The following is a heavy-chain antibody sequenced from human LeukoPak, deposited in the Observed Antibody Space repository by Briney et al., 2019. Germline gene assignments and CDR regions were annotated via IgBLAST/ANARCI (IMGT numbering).Heavy chain of an antibody. CDR3: AREIPEYYYDSSGYLDY. CDR2: ISSSSSTI. D-gene: IGHD3-22*01. J-gene: IGHJ4*02. V-gene: IGHV3-48*02. Sequence: GGSLRLSCAASGFTFSSYSMNWVRQAPGQGLEWVSYISSSSSTIYYADSAKGRFTISRDNAKNSLYLQMNSLRDEDTAVYYCAREIPEYYYDSSGYLDYWGQGTLVTVSS. CDR1: GFTFSSYS.